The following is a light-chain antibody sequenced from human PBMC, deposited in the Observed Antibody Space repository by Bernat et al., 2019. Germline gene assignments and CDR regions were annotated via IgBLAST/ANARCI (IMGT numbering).Light chain of an antibody. CDR2: TDS. CDR1: NSNVGSNF. J-gene: IGLJ3*02. V-gene: IGLV1-47*02. CDR3: AVGDDSLSGSWV. Sequence: QSVLTQPPSASGTPGRSVTISCSGTNSNVGSNFVYWYQQFPGTAPKLLIHTDSQRPSGVPDRVSGFKSGTSASLAISGLRSEDEADYYCAVGDDSLSGSWVFGGGTKLTVL.